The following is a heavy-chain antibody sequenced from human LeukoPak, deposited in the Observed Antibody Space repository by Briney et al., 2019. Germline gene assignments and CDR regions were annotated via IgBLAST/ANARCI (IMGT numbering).Heavy chain of an antibody. J-gene: IGHJ4*02. V-gene: IGHV4-34*01. D-gene: IGHD2-21*01. CDR3: ARASLAKGDY. Sequence: SETLSLTCAVYGGSFSGYYWSWIRQPPGKGVEWIGEINHSGSTNYNPSLKSRVTISVDTSKNQFSLKLSSVTAADTAVYYCARASLAKGDYWGQGTLVTVSS. CDR1: GGSFSGYY. CDR2: INHSGST.